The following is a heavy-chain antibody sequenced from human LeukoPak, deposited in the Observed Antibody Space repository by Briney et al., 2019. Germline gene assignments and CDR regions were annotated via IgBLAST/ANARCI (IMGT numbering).Heavy chain of an antibody. D-gene: IGHD3-22*01. CDR3: ARFTYYYDSSGHYYYYYYMDV. CDR2: INHSGST. J-gene: IGHJ6*03. CDR1: GGSFSGYY. Sequence: SETLSLTCAVYGGSFSGYYWSWIRQPPGKGLEWIGEINHSGSTNYNPSLKSRVTISVDTSKNQFSLKLSSVTAAGTAVYYCARFTYYYDSSGHYYYYYYMDVWGKGTTVTVSS. V-gene: IGHV4-34*01.